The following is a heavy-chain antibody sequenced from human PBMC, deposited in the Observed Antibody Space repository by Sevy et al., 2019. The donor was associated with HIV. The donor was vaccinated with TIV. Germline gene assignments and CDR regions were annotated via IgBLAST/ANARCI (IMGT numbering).Heavy chain of an antibody. V-gene: IGHV3-7*01. D-gene: IGHD2-21*01. CDR3: ARELXPXDX. CDR2: VDQDGSQK. J-gene: IGHJ4*02. Sequence: GGSLRLSXAASXXXFSDYFMGWVRQAPGKGLEWVANVDQDGSQKNYVASVKGRFTVSRDNAKNSLYLQMNRLRVDDTAVYYCARELXPXDXWGQGTLVTVSS. CDR1: XXXFSDYF.